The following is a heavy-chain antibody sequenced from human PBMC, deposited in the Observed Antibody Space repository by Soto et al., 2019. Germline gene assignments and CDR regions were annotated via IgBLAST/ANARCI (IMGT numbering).Heavy chain of an antibody. CDR3: ARRKYCSSTTCFDY. Sequence: EFQLVESGGALVQPGGSLRLSCAASGFPVSISYMSWVRQVPGKGLEWVSIMYSGGETYYAASVKGRFTVSRDNSKNTLDLQMTSLRAEETGVYYCARRKYCSSTTCFDYWGQGTLVTVAS. J-gene: IGHJ4*02. D-gene: IGHD2-2*01. V-gene: IGHV3-66*01. CDR1: GFPVSISY. CDR2: MYSGGET.